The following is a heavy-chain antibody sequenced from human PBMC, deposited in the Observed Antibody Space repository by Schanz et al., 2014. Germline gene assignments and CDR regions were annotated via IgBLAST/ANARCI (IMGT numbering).Heavy chain of an antibody. CDR2: LSGSGGST. CDR3: ATGIDVSDFWSGSPPKGGANDY. D-gene: IGHD3-3*01. J-gene: IGHJ4*02. CDR1: GFTFSSYA. Sequence: EVQLLESGGGLVQPGGSLRLSCAASGFTFSSYAMSWVRQAPGKGLEWVSALSGSGGSTYYADSVKGRFTISRDNSKNTLYLQMNSLRAEDTAVYYCATGIDVSDFWSGSPPKGGANDYWGQGTLVTVSS. V-gene: IGHV3-23*01.